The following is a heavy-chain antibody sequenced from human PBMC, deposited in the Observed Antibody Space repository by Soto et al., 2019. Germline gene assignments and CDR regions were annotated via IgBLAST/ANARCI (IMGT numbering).Heavy chain of an antibody. Sequence: SVKVSCKASGGTFSSLGISWVRQAPGQGLEWMGGIIPVFGRPNYAQRFRGRLTITADESTNTSYMELIDLTSEDTAVYYCAREASGYDFWGQGTQVTVSS. CDR3: AREASGYDF. CDR1: GGTFSSLG. V-gene: IGHV1-69*13. CDR2: IIPVFGRP. D-gene: IGHD5-12*01. J-gene: IGHJ1*01.